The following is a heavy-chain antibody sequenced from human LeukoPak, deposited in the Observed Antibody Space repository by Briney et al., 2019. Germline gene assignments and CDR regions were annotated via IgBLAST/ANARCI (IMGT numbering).Heavy chain of an antibody. J-gene: IGHJ3*02. D-gene: IGHD3-22*01. Sequence: SETLSFTCTVSGGSISSGDYYWSWIRQPPGKGLEWIGYIYYSGSTYYNPSLKSRVTISVDTSKNQFSLKLSSVTAADTAVYYCARDSSGFDAFDIWGQGTMVTVSS. CDR2: IYYSGST. CDR3: ARDSSGFDAFDI. CDR1: GGSISSGDYY. V-gene: IGHV4-30-4*08.